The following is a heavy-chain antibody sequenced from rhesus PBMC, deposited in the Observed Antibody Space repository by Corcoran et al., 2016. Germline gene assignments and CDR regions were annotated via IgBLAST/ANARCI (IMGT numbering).Heavy chain of an antibody. CDR3: ARVGAAVDY. CDR1: GYSISSGYG. Sequence: QVQLQESGPGLVKPSATLSPTCAVSGYSISSGYGWGWTRQPPGKGLEWIGQIYGGSCSTYYNPSLKSRVTVSKDTSKNQFSLKLSSVTAADTAVYYCARVGAAVDYWGQGVLVTVSS. CDR2: IYGGSCST. D-gene: IGHD6-43*01. V-gene: IGHV4-127*01. J-gene: IGHJ4*01.